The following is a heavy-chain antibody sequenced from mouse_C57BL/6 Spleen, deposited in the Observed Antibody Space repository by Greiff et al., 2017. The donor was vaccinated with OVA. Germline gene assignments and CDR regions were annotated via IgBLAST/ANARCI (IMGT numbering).Heavy chain of an antibody. CDR3: ASGRNYPYYAMDY. CDR2: IDPSDSYT. J-gene: IGHJ4*01. CDR1: GYTFTSYW. Sequence: QVQLQQPGAELVKPGASVKLSCKASGYTFTSYWMQWVKQRPGQGLEWIGEIDPSDSYTNYNQKFKGKATLTVDTSSSTAYMQLSSLTSDDSAVYYCASGRNYPYYAMDYWGQGTSVTVSS. V-gene: IGHV1-50*01. D-gene: IGHD2-1*01.